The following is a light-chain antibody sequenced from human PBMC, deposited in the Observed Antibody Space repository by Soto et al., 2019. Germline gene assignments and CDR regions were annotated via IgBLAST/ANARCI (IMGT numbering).Light chain of an antibody. J-gene: IGKJ5*01. CDR2: YAS. CDR3: QQYENLPT. V-gene: IGKV1-33*01. CDR1: QNNSNY. Sequence: DIQMTKSPSSLSASVGHRVTITCQASQNNSNYLNCYRQKPGRAPKLLIYYASNLEAGVPSRFRGSGSVTDVTFTISRLQPEDIATYYCQQYENLPTFGQGTRLEIK.